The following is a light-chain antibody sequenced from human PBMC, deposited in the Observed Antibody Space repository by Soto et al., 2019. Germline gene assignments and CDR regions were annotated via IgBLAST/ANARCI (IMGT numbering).Light chain of an antibody. V-gene: IGKV3-11*01. Sequence: EIVLTQSPATLSLSPGERATLSCRASQSVSSYLAWYQQKPGQAPRLLIYDASNRATGIPARFSGSGSGTDFTLTISRLEPEDVAVYYCQQYGSSGTFGQGTKVDIK. J-gene: IGKJ1*01. CDR3: QQYGSSGT. CDR1: QSVSSY. CDR2: DAS.